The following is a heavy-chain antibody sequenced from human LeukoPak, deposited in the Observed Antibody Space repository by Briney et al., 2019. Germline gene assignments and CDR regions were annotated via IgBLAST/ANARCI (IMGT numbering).Heavy chain of an antibody. CDR1: GGSISSYY. D-gene: IGHD3-3*01. Sequence: SETLSLTCTVSGGSISSYYWSWIRQPPGKGLEWIGYIYYSGSTNYNPSLKSRVTISVDTSKNQFSLKLSSVTAADTAVYYRARGPSYYDFWSGYYMTDYYGMDVWGQGTTVTVSS. J-gene: IGHJ6*02. CDR2: IYYSGST. CDR3: ARGPSYYDFWSGYYMTDYYGMDV. V-gene: IGHV4-59*01.